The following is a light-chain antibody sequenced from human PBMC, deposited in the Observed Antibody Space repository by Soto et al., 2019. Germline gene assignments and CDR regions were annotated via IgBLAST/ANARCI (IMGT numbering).Light chain of an antibody. CDR2: EVS. J-gene: IGLJ2*01. V-gene: IGLV2-23*02. CDR1: SSDVGSYNL. CDR3: CSYAGSSIL. Sequence: QSALTQPASVSGSPGQSITISCTGTSSDVGSYNLVSWYQQHPGKAPKLMIYEVSKRPSGVSNRFSGSKSGNTASLTISGLQAEDEADYHCCSYAGSSILFGGGTQLTVL.